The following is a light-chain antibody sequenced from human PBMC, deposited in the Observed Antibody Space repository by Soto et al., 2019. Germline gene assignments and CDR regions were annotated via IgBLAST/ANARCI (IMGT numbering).Light chain of an antibody. J-gene: IGLJ1*01. Sequence: QSVLTQPPSVSGAPGQRVTISCTGSSSNIGAGYDVHWYQQLPGTVPKLLIYGNSNRPSGVPDRFSGSKSGTSASLAITGLQAEDEADYYCQSYDSSLSGLFGTGTKVTVL. V-gene: IGLV1-40*01. CDR3: QSYDSSLSGL. CDR2: GNS. CDR1: SSNIGAGYD.